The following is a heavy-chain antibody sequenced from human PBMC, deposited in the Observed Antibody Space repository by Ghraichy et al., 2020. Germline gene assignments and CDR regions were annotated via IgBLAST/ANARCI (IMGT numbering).Heavy chain of an antibody. V-gene: IGHV4-39*01. CDR2: IYNTGSA. Sequence: SETLSLTCTVSGDSISTSTYYWGWIRKPPGKGLEWIGSIYNTGSAFHNPSLKSRVTISVDTSKNHFSLKLSSVTAADTAIYYCARHVDTGRGSGYYDYWGQGTLVTVSS. D-gene: IGHD6-25*01. CDR1: GDSISTSTYY. J-gene: IGHJ4*02. CDR3: ARHVDTGRGSGYYDY.